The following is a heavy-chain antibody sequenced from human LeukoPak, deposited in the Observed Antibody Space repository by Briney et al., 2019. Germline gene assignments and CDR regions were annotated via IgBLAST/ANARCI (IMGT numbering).Heavy chain of an antibody. CDR2: ISSSSSYI. V-gene: IGHV3-21*04. J-gene: IGHJ4*02. D-gene: IGHD3-9*01. CDR3: ARDLSPDYYDILTGYYFDS. CDR1: GLTFSSYS. Sequence: GGSLRLSCAASGLTFSSYSMNWVRQAPGKGLEWVSSISSSSSYIYYADSVRGRFTISRDNAKNSLYLQMNSLRADDTAVYYCARDLSPDYYDILTGYYFDSWGQGTLVTVSS.